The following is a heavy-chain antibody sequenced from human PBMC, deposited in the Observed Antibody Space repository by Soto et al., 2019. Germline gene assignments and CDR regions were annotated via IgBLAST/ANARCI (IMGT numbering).Heavy chain of an antibody. Sequence: QVQLVESGGGVVQPGRSLRLSCAASGFTFSSYGMHWVRQAPGKGLEWVAVIWYDGSNKYYADSVKGRFTISRDNSKNTLYLQMNSPRAEDTAVYYCARDSAAAGINYYYYGMDVWGQGTTVTVSS. CDR1: GFTFSSYG. CDR2: IWYDGSNK. CDR3: ARDSAAAGINYYYYGMDV. J-gene: IGHJ6*02. D-gene: IGHD6-13*01. V-gene: IGHV3-33*01.